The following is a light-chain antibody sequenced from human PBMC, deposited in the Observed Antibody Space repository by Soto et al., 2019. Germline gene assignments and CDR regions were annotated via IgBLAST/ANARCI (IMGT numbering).Light chain of an antibody. CDR2: LNSDGSH. CDR3: QTWGTGIVV. Sequence: QSVLTQSPSASASLGASVKLTCTLSSWHSSYAIAWHQQQPEKGPRYLMKLNSDGSHSKGDGIPDRFSGSSSGAERYLTISSLQSEDEADYYCQTWGTGIVVFGGGTKVNVL. CDR1: SWHSSYA. V-gene: IGLV4-69*01. J-gene: IGLJ2*01.